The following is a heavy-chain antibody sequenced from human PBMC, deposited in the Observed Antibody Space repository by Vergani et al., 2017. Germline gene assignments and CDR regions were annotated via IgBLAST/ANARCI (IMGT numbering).Heavy chain of an antibody. J-gene: IGHJ4*02. D-gene: IGHD3-10*01. V-gene: IGHV2-5*02. CDR2: IYWDDDK. Sequence: QITLKESGPTLVKPTQTLTLTCTFSGFSLSTNGVGVGWIRQPPGKALEWLALIYWDDDKRYRPSLKSRLTITKDTSKKQVVLTMTNMDPVDTATYYCARSNAYYGSGLDFDYWGQGTLVTVSS. CDR3: ARSNAYYGSGLDFDY. CDR1: GFSLSTNGVG.